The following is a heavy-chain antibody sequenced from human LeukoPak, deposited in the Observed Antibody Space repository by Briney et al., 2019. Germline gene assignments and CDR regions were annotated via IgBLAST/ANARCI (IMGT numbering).Heavy chain of an antibody. D-gene: IGHD5-18*01. Sequence: GASVKVSCKPSGYIFSRYNIHWVRQAPGQGLEWMGWINPNSGGTNYAQKFQGRVTMTRDTSISTAYMELSRLRSDDTAVYYCARGVEYSYGRAGYYFDYWGQGTLVTVSS. V-gene: IGHV1-2*02. J-gene: IGHJ4*02. CDR3: ARGVEYSYGRAGYYFDY. CDR2: INPNSGGT. CDR1: GYIFSRYN.